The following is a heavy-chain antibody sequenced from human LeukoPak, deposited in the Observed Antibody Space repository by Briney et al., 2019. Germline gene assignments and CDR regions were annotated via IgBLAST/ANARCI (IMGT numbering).Heavy chain of an antibody. CDR1: GGTFSSYA. Sequence: GSSVKVSCKASGGTFSSYAISWVRQAPGRGLEWMGRIIPIFGTANYAQKFQGRVTITTDESTSTAYMELSSLRSEDTAVYYCARDKAVAGTIGYWGQGTLVTVSS. D-gene: IGHD6-19*01. J-gene: IGHJ4*02. CDR2: IIPIFGTA. CDR3: ARDKAVAGTIGY. V-gene: IGHV1-69*05.